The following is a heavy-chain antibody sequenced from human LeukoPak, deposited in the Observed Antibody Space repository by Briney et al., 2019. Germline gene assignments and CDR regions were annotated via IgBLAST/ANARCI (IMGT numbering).Heavy chain of an antibody. V-gene: IGHV3-48*03. D-gene: IGHD3-16*01. CDR3: ARDASLAGDRVEY. CDR2: ISSTGSAI. J-gene: IGHJ4*02. CDR1: GFTLSSYE. Sequence: GGSLRLSCAASGFTLSSYEMSWVRQVPGEGLEWVSFISSTGSAIFYADSVKGRFTISRDNAKNSVYLQMNSLRAEHTGVYYCARDASLAGDRVEYWGEGTLVTVS.